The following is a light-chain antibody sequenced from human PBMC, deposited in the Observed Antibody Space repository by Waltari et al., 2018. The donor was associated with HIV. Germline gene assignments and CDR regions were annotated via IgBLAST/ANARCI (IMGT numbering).Light chain of an antibody. Sequence: QSALTPPASVSGSPGQSITISCTGTNSDIGKYTLISWYQQHPGRVPKVLIFEGTTRPSGISHRFSGSKSDNTASLTSSGLQAEDEADYYCSSYATGNTYVFGTGTSVTVL. CDR3: SSYATGNTYV. CDR2: EGT. CDR1: NSDIGKYTL. J-gene: IGLJ1*01. V-gene: IGLV2-23*01.